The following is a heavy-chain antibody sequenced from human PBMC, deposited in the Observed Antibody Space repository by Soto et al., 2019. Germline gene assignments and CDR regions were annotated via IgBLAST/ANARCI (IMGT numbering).Heavy chain of an antibody. CDR1: GYSFTSYW. D-gene: IGHD2-15*01. CDR2: IDPSDSYT. V-gene: IGHV5-10-1*01. Sequence: GESLKISCKGSGYSFTSYWISWVRQIPGKGLEWMGRIDPSDSYTNYSPSFQGHVTISADKSISTAYLQWSSLKASDTAMYYCARQHCSGGSCYFAFDIWGQGTMVTVSS. J-gene: IGHJ3*02. CDR3: ARQHCSGGSCYFAFDI.